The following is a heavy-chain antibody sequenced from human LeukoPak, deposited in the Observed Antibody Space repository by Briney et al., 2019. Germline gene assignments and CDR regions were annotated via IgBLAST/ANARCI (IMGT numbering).Heavy chain of an antibody. J-gene: IGHJ5*02. Sequence: EASVKVSCKSSGYTFTSYGISWVRQAPGQGLEWMGWISAYNGNTNYAQKLQGRVTMTTDTSTSTAYMELRSLRSDDTAVYYCAREVVAATDWFDPWGQGTLVTVSS. D-gene: IGHD2-15*01. CDR3: AREVVAATDWFDP. CDR2: ISAYNGNT. V-gene: IGHV1-18*01. CDR1: GYTFTSYG.